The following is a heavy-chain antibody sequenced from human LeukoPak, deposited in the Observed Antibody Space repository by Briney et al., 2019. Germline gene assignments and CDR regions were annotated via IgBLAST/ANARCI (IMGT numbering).Heavy chain of an antibody. CDR2: IRYDGSNK. V-gene: IGHV3-30*02. D-gene: IGHD3-22*01. Sequence: GGSLRLSCAASGFTFSSYGMHWVRQAPGKGLEWVAFIRYDGSNKYYADSVKGRFTISRDNSKNTLYLQMNSLRGEDTAVYYCARGLFLSGYLDAFDLWGQGTVVTVSS. J-gene: IGHJ3*01. CDR1: GFTFSSYG. CDR3: ARGLFLSGYLDAFDL.